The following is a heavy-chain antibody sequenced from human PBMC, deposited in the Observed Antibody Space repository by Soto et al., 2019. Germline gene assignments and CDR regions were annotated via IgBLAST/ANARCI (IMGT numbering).Heavy chain of an antibody. V-gene: IGHV4-4*07. CDR3: ATTQASGPYYYYYYGMDV. Sequence: PSETLSLTCTVSGGSISSYYWSWIRQPAGKGLEWIGRIYTSGSTNYNPSLKSRVTMSVDTSKNQFSLKLSSVTAADTAVYYCATTQASGPYYYYYYGMDVWGQGTTVTVSS. D-gene: IGHD1-26*01. CDR2: IYTSGST. J-gene: IGHJ6*02. CDR1: GGSISSYY.